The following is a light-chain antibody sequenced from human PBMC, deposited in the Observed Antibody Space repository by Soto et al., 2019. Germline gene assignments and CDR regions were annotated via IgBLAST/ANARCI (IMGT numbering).Light chain of an antibody. CDR2: DAS. CDR3: QQRRNGLLT. V-gene: IGKV3-11*01. CDR1: QSVSSY. J-gene: IGKJ4*01. Sequence: EIVLTQSPATLSLSPGERATLSCRASQSVSSYLAWYQQKPGQAPRLLIYDASNRATGIPARFSGSGSGTDFTLTISSLELEDFAVYYCQQRRNGLLTFGGGTKVEIK.